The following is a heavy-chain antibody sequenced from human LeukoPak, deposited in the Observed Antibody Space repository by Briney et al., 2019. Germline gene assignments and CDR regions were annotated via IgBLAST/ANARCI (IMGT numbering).Heavy chain of an antibody. CDR2: IKQDGTEK. CDR3: AKVAKYYYGSETYYFFEH. CDR1: GFTFTTYW. J-gene: IGHJ4*02. Sequence: GGSLRLSCAASGFTFTTYWMSWVRQAPGKVLEWVANIKQDGTEKYCVDSVKGRFTISRDNAKNSLYLQMNSLRVEDTAVYYCAKVAKYYYGSETYYFFEHWGQGTPVTASS. V-gene: IGHV3-7*01. D-gene: IGHD3-10*01.